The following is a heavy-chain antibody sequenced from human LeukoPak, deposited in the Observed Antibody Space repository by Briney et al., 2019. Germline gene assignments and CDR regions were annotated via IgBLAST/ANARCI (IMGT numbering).Heavy chain of an antibody. D-gene: IGHD5-18*01. Sequence: SETLSLTCTVSGGSISSYYWSWIRQPAGKGLEWVGRIYTSGSTNYNTSLKSRVTMSVDTSKNQFSLKLSSVTAADTAVYYCARLGYSYGDLDYWGQGTLVTVSS. CDR3: ARLGYSYGDLDY. CDR2: IYTSGST. V-gene: IGHV4-4*07. J-gene: IGHJ4*02. CDR1: GGSISSYY.